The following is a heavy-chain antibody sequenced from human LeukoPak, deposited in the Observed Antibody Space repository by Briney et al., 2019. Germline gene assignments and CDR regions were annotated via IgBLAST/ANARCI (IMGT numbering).Heavy chain of an antibody. CDR1: GFTFDDYA. D-gene: IGHD2-2*01. J-gene: IGHJ2*01. Sequence: PGGSLRLSCAASGFTFDDYAMSWVRQAPGKGLEWVSGINWNGGNTGYADSVKGRFTISRDNAKNSLYAEMNSLRAEDTALYYCARGPPARSSYWYFDLWGRGTLVTVSS. V-gene: IGHV3-20*04. CDR2: INWNGGNT. CDR3: ARGPPARSSYWYFDL.